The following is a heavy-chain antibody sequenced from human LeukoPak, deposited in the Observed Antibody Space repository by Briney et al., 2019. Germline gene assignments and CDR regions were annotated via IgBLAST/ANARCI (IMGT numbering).Heavy chain of an antibody. CDR2: VNRDGSET. V-gene: IGHV3-7*03. Sequence: GGSLRLSCAASGFALSSHWMTWVRQVPGRGPEWVANVNRDGSETYYLDSVKGRFTIYKDNAKNSLYLQMNSLRAEDTALYHCARNNGMDVWGQGTTVIVSS. CDR1: GFALSSHW. J-gene: IGHJ6*02. CDR3: ARNNGMDV.